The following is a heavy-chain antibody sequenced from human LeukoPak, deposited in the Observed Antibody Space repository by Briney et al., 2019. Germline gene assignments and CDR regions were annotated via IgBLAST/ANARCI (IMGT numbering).Heavy chain of an antibody. D-gene: IGHD3-22*01. CDR2: ISWNSGSI. J-gene: IGHJ4*02. V-gene: IGHV3-9*03. CDR1: GFTFDDYA. CDR3: AQDYDRRPKYYIDY. Sequence: PGRSLRLSCAASGFTFDDYAMHWVRQAPGKGLEWVSGISWNSGSIGYADSVKGRFTISRDNAKNSLYLQMNSLRVEDMALYYCAQDYDRRPKYYIDYWGKGTLVTVSP.